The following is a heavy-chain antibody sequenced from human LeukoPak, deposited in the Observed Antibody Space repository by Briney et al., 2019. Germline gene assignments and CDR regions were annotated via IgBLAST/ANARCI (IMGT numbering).Heavy chain of an antibody. J-gene: IGHJ4*02. D-gene: IGHD3-9*01. CDR2: IDYDSSHI. V-gene: IGHV3-21*01. CDR1: GFTFSTSA. CDR3: ARDPLRYLRVGRYDY. Sequence: PGGSLRLSCAASGFTFSTSAMNWVSQDPGKGLEWVSSIDYDSSHIYYAASVRGRFTISRDNARNSVYLQMNSLRVEDTAVYYCARDPLRYLRVGRYDYWGQGTLVAVSS.